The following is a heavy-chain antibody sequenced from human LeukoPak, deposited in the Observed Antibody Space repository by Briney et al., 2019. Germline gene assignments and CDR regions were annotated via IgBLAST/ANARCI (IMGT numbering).Heavy chain of an antibody. CDR3: ARDPSGRGFTYGNGYYYYYMDV. D-gene: IGHD5-18*01. CDR1: GYTFTHYA. J-gene: IGHJ6*03. Sequence: GASVKVSCKASGYTFTHYAIAWVRQAPGQGPEWLGWIKTYTGNTNYTQKLQGRVTMTTDTSTSTAYMELTGLRPDDTAVYYCARDPSGRGFTYGNGYYYYYMDVWGKGTTITVSS. V-gene: IGHV1-18*01. CDR2: IKTYTGNT.